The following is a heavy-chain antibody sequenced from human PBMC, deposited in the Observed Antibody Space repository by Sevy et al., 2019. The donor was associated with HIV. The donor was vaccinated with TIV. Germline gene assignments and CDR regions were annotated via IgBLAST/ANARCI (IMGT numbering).Heavy chain of an antibody. CDR1: GYTFTPYG. CDR2: INPYNGNT. Sequence: ASVKVSCKASGYTFTPYGISWVRQAPGQGLEWMGWINPYNGNTNYVQKFQGRVTMTTDTSTSTAYIELRSLRSDDTAVYYCARNGGAAADTGDYFDCWGQGTLVTVSS. D-gene: IGHD6-13*01. CDR3: ARNGGAAADTGDYFDC. V-gene: IGHV1-18*04. J-gene: IGHJ4*02.